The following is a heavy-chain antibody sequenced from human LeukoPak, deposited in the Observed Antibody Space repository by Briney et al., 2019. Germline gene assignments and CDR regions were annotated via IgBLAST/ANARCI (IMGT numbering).Heavy chain of an antibody. CDR2: IYYSGST. D-gene: IGHD2-2*01. Sequence: SETLSLTCTVSGGSISSYYWSWIRQPPGKGLEWIGYIYYSGSTNYNPSLKSRVTISVDTSKNQFSLKLSSVTAADTAVYYCARHMVAVPAAIDALDIWGQGTMVTVSS. CDR1: GGSISSYY. J-gene: IGHJ3*02. V-gene: IGHV4-59*08. CDR3: ARHMVAVPAAIDALDI.